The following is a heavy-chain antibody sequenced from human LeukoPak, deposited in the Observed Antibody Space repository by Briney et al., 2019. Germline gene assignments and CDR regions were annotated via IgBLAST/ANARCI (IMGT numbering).Heavy chain of an antibody. D-gene: IGHD5-24*01. Sequence: KPSETLSLTCTVSGGSISNYYWSWIRQPPGKGLEWIGYIYYSGSTYYNPSLKSRVTISVDTSKNQFSLKLSSVTAADTAVYYCARAWRGDGSDAFDIWGQGTMVTVSS. CDR2: IYYSGST. J-gene: IGHJ3*02. V-gene: IGHV4-59*08. CDR3: ARAWRGDGSDAFDI. CDR1: GGSISNYY.